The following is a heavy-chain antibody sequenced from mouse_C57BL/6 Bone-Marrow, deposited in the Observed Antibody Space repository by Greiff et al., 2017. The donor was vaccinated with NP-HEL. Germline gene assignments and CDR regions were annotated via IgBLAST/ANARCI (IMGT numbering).Heavy chain of an antibody. J-gene: IGHJ3*01. CDR3: ARLREYDYDVDWFAY. D-gene: IGHD2-4*01. V-gene: IGHV1-54*01. CDR2: INPGSGGT. CDR1: GYAFTNYL. Sequence: QVQLQQSGAELVRPGTSVKVSCKASGYAFTNYLIEWVKQRPGQGLEWIGVINPGSGGTNYTEKFKGKATLTADKSSSTAYMQLSSLTSEDSAVYFGARLREYDYDVDWFAYWGQGTLVTVSA.